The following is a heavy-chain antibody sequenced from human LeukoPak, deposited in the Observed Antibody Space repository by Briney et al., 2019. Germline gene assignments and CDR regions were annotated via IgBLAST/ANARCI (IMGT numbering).Heavy chain of an antibody. CDR2: ITFDGSNK. CDR1: GFTFSSYG. CDR3: ANQGSSSWYVLFDY. D-gene: IGHD6-13*01. V-gene: IGHV3-30*18. Sequence: GGSLRLSCAASGFTFSSYGMHWVRQAPGKGLEWVAVITFDGSNKYYADSVNGRFTISRDNSKSKLYLQMNRLRAEDTAVYYCANQGSSSWYVLFDYWGQGTLVTVSS. J-gene: IGHJ4*02.